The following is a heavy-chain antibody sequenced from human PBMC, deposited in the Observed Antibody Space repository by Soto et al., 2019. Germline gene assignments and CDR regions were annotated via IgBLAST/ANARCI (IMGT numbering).Heavy chain of an antibody. V-gene: IGHV1-18*01. J-gene: IGHJ5*02. CDR3: ARDRIEPSLYYDFWSGYYGPNWFDP. CDR1: GYTFTSYG. Sequence: ASVKVSCKASGYTFTSYGISWVRQAPGQGLEWMGWISAYNGNTNYAQKLQGRVTMTTDTSTSTAYMELRSLRSDDTAVYYCARDRIEPSLYYDFWSGYYGPNWFDPWGQGTLVTVSS. D-gene: IGHD3-3*01. CDR2: ISAYNGNT.